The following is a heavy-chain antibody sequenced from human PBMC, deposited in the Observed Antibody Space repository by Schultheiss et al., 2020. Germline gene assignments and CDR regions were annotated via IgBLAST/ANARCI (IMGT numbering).Heavy chain of an antibody. Sequence: SETLSLTCTVSGGSISSYYWSWIRQPPGKGLEWIGDIYYSGSTNYNSSLKSRVTISVDTSKNQFSLKLNSVTAADTAVYSCARQVDSRLYFYLDVWGQGTRVTVSS. V-gene: IGHV4-59*08. CDR2: IYYSGST. CDR1: GGSISSYY. J-gene: IGHJ6*02. CDR3: ARQVDSRLYFYLDV. D-gene: IGHD2/OR15-2a*01.